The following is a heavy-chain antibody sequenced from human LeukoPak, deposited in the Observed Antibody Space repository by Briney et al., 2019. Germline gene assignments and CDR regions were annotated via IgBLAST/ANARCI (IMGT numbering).Heavy chain of an antibody. CDR2: IYYSGST. Sequence: SETLSLTCAVYGGSFSGYYWSWIRQHPGKGLEWIGYIYYSGSTYYNPSLKSRVTISVDTSKNQFSLKLSSVTAADTAVYYCARGYVVVPTTGYFDYWGQGTLVTVSS. V-gene: IGHV4-31*11. CDR3: ARGYVVVPTTGYFDY. J-gene: IGHJ4*02. CDR1: GGSFSGYY. D-gene: IGHD3-22*01.